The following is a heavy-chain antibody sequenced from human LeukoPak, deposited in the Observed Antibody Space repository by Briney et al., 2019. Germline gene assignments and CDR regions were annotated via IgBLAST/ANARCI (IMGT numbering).Heavy chain of an antibody. J-gene: IGHJ3*02. D-gene: IGHD1-1*01. CDR1: GYTFTSYD. CDR2: MNPNSGNT. Sequence: VASVKVSCKASGYTFTSYDINWVRQATGQGLEWMGWMNPNSGNTGYAQKFQGRVTITRNTSISTAYMELSSLRSEDTAVYYCARGRLNWNDNAFDIWGQGTMVTVSS. V-gene: IGHV1-8*03. CDR3: ARGRLNWNDNAFDI.